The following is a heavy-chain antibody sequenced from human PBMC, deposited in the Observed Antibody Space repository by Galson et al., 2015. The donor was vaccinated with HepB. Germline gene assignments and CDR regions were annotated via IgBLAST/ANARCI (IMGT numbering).Heavy chain of an antibody. D-gene: IGHD3-10*01. CDR1: GISFTSFA. CDR3: AKDRGYGSGTYRGRFDP. CDR2: ISYDERNQ. J-gene: IGHJ5*02. Sequence: SLRLSCAASGISFTSFAMHWVRQVPGGGLEWVAVISYDERNQYYAESVKGRFTISRDNSNSTLYLQMNSLRVEDTAVYYCAKDRGYGSGTYRGRFDPWGPGTLVIVS. V-gene: IGHV3-30*04.